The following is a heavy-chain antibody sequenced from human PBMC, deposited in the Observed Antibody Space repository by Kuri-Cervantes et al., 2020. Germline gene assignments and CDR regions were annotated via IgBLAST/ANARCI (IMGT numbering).Heavy chain of an antibody. CDR2: MNPNSGNT. D-gene: IGHD5/OR15-5a*01. Sequence: ASVKVSCKASGYTFTSYDINWARQATGQGLEWMGWMNPNSGNTGYAQKFQGRVTMTRNTSISTAYMELSSLRSEDTAVYYCARSVWGYYYYYMDVWGKGTTVTVSS. V-gene: IGHV1-8*02. CDR1: GYTFTSYD. J-gene: IGHJ6*03. CDR3: ARSVWGYYYYYMDV.